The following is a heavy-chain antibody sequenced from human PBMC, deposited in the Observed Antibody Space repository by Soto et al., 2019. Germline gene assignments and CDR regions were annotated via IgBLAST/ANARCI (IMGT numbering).Heavy chain of an antibody. V-gene: IGHV1-8*01. Sequence: GASVKVSCKASGYTFTSYEINWVRQATGQGLEWMGWMNPNSGNTGYAQKFQGRVTMTRNTSISTAYMELSSLRSEDTAVYYCARGDDYGDYDRSDAFDIWGQGTMVTVSS. J-gene: IGHJ3*02. CDR1: GYTFTSYE. D-gene: IGHD4-17*01. CDR2: MNPNSGNT. CDR3: ARGDDYGDYDRSDAFDI.